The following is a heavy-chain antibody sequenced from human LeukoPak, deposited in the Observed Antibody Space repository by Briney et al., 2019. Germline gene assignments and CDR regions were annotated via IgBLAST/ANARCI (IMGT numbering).Heavy chain of an antibody. CDR1: GGSISSYY. Sequence: SETLSLTCTVSGGSISSYYWSWIRQPPGKGLEWIGYIYCSGSTNYNPSPKSRVTISVDTSKNQFSLKLSSVTAADTAVYYCAREGSSGYYGMDVWGQGTSVTVSS. CDR3: AREGSSGYYGMDV. J-gene: IGHJ6*02. CDR2: IYCSGST. V-gene: IGHV4-59*01. D-gene: IGHD3-10*01.